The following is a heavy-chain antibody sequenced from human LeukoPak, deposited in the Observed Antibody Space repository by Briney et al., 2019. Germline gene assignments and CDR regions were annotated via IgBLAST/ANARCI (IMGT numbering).Heavy chain of an antibody. CDR1: GFTFSIYA. V-gene: IGHV3-30*02. J-gene: IGHJ4*02. CDR3: AKDVSRILTGARNYFAS. Sequence: GGSLTLSCEPSGFTFSIYAMHWVRQSPGKGLEWVAFILYYERNKYYSDSVKGRLTISRENSKNPLYLQMNSLSAEDTAVYYCAKDVSRILTGARNYFASWGQGTLVTVSS. CDR2: ILYYERNK. D-gene: IGHD3-9*01.